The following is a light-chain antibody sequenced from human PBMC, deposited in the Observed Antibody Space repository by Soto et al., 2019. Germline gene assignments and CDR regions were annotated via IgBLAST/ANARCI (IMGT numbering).Light chain of an antibody. CDR3: QSYDGSLSGSV. J-gene: IGLJ2*01. V-gene: IGLV1-40*01. Sequence: QSVLTQPTSVSGAPGQRVTISCTGSSSNTGAGYDVHWYQQVPGTAPKLLIYGNTKRPSGVPDRFSGSKSGTSASLAITGLQAEDEGDYYCQSYDGSLSGSVFGGGTKLTVL. CDR2: GNT. CDR1: SSNTGAGYD.